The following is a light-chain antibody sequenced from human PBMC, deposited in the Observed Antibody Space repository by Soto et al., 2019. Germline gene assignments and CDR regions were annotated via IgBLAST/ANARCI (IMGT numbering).Light chain of an antibody. CDR2: GAS. CDR1: QSVSSSY. CDR3: QQYGRSPLT. J-gene: IGKJ4*01. Sequence: EIVLTQSPGTLSLSPGERATLSCRASQSVSSSYFAWYQQKPGQAPRLLIYGASSRATAIPDRFSGSECGTDFTLSISRLEPEEVAVYYCQQYGRSPLTFGGGTKVEIK. V-gene: IGKV3-20*01.